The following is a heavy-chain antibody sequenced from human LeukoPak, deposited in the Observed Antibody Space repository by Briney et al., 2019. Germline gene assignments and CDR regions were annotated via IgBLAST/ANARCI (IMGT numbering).Heavy chain of an antibody. D-gene: IGHD2-15*01. Sequence: GGSLRLSCAASGFTFSSHAMSWVRQAPGKGLEWVSAISGSGGSTYYADSVKGRFTISRDNSKNTLYLQMNSLRAEDTAVYYCARDWTGAYCSRGSCYFDWGQGTLVTVSS. J-gene: IGHJ4*02. CDR2: ISGSGGST. CDR3: ARDWTGAYCSRGSCYFD. V-gene: IGHV3-23*01. CDR1: GFTFSSHA.